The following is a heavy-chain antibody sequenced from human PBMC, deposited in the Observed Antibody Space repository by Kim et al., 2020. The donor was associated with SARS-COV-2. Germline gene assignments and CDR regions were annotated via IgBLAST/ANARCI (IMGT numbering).Heavy chain of an antibody. CDR1: GYSFTSYW. CDR3: ARENWGGYNTQPVDY. Sequence: GESLKISCKGSGYSFTSYWISWVRQMPGKGLEWMGRIDLSDSYTNYSPSFQGHVTISADKSISTAYLQWSSLKASDTAMYYCARENWGGYNTQPVDYWGQGTLVTVSS. J-gene: IGHJ4*02. D-gene: IGHD5-12*01. CDR2: IDLSDSYT. V-gene: IGHV5-10-1*01.